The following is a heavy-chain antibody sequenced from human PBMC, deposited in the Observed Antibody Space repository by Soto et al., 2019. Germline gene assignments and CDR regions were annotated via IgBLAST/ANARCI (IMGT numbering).Heavy chain of an antibody. Sequence: ASVKVSCKASGYTFTSYAMHWVRQAPGQRLEWMGWINAGNGNTKYSRKFQGRVTITRDTSASTAYMELSSLRSEDTAVYYCARSGFWSPFDYWGQGTLVTVSS. CDR3: ARSGFWSPFDY. CDR2: INAGNGNT. J-gene: IGHJ4*02. CDR1: GYTFTSYA. V-gene: IGHV1-3*01. D-gene: IGHD3-3*01.